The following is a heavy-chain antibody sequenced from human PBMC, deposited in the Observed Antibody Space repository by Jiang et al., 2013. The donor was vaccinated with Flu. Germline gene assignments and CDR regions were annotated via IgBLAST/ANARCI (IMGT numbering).Heavy chain of an antibody. CDR2: ISWNSGSI. J-gene: IGHJ4*02. V-gene: IGHV3-9*01. D-gene: IGHD6-19*01. CDR3: AKDSEGLGSGWYYFDY. Sequence: HWVRQAPGKGLEWVSGISWNSGSIGYADSVKGRFTISRDNAKNSLYLQMNSLRAEDTALYYCAKDSEGLGSGWYYFDYWGQGTLVTVSS.